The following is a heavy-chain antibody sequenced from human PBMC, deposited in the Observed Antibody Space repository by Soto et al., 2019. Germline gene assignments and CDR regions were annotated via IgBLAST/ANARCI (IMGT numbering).Heavy chain of an antibody. D-gene: IGHD2-21*01. J-gene: IGHJ4*02. Sequence: AGGSLRLSCAASGFTFSSYGVHWVRQAPGNGLEWVAVISRDGSVRYYADSVKGRFTISRDNSKNTLYLQVNNLRAEDTAVYYCAKEYCGGHCSSDYFDYWGQGTLVTVSS. V-gene: IGHV3-30*18. CDR3: AKEYCGGHCSSDYFDY. CDR2: ISRDGSVR. CDR1: GFTFSSYG.